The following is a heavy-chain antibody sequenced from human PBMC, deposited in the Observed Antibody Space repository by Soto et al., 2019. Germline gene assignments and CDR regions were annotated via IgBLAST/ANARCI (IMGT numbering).Heavy chain of an antibody. V-gene: IGHV1-46*01. CDR3: ARRGYSSSWYYYYYYGMDL. Sequence: ASVKVSCKASGYTLTVYHIHWVRQAPGQGLEWMGIINPAGPTTTYAQKFQGRVTMTRNTSISTAYMELSSLRSEDTAVYYCARRGYSSSWYYYYYYGMDLWGQGTTVTVSS. J-gene: IGHJ6*02. CDR2: INPAGPTT. D-gene: IGHD6-13*01. CDR1: GYTLTVYH.